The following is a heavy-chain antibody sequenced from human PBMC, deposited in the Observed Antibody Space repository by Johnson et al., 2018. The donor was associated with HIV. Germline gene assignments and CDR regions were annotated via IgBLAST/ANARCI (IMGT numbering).Heavy chain of an antibody. CDR1: GFTVINNY. CDR2: LYSGGST. D-gene: IGHD5-18*01. J-gene: IGHJ3*02. Sequence: VQLVESGGGLIQPGGSLRVSCAPSGFTVINNYMSWVRQAPGKGLEWVSTLYSGGSTYYADSMKGRSTISRDNSKNTLYLQMNSLRAGDTAVYYCAKDFPYTYGPSAFDIWGQGTMVTVSS. CDR3: AKDFPYTYGPSAFDI. V-gene: IGHV3-66*03.